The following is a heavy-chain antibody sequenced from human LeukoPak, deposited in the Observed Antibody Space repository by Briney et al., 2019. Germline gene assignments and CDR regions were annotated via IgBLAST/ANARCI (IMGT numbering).Heavy chain of an antibody. V-gene: IGHV3-9*01. J-gene: IGHJ4*02. Sequence: GGSLRLSCAASGFTFDDYAMHWVRQAPGKGLEWVSGISWNSGSIGYADSVEGRFTISRDNAKTSLYLQMNSLRAEDTAFYYCGKAPGPRDLPDYCGQGTLVTVSS. CDR2: ISWNSGSI. CDR3: GKAPGPRDLPDY. CDR1: GFTFDDYA.